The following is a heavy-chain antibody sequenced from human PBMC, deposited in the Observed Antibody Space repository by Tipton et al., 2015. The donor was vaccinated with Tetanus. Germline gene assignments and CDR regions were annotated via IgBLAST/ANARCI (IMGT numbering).Heavy chain of an antibody. CDR2: INPNSGGT. Sequence: QSGAEVKKPGASVKVSCKASGYTFTGYYMHWVRQAPGQGLEWMGWINPNSGGTNYAQKFQGRVTMTRDTSISTAYMELSRLRSDNTAVYYCARDRSGYDSEGFDPWGQGTLVTVSS. D-gene: IGHD5-12*01. V-gene: IGHV1-2*02. J-gene: IGHJ5*02. CDR3: ARDRSGYDSEGFDP. CDR1: GYTFTGYY.